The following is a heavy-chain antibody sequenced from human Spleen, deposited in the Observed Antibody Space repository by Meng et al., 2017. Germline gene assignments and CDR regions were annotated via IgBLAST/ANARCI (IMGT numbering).Heavy chain of an antibody. CDR3: AKRGDSAAQKYFDC. D-gene: IGHD3-16*01. Sequence: GESLKISCAASGFTFSSYAMGWVRQAPGKGLEWVSLISTTGDSTYYAVSVKGRFTISRDNSMNTLYLQMNSLRAEDTAVYYCAKRGDSAAQKYFDCWGQGTLVTVSS. CDR2: ISTTGDST. V-gene: IGHV3-23*01. J-gene: IGHJ4*02. CDR1: GFTFSSYA.